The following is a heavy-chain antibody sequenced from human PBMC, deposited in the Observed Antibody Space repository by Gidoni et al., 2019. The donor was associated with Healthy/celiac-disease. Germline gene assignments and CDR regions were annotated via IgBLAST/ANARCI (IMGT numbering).Heavy chain of an antibody. CDR2: SYTSGST. D-gene: IGHD4-17*01. CDR3: ARASAPVTTADWFDP. J-gene: IGHJ5*02. Sequence: QVQLQESGPGLVKPSQPLSLTCTVSGGSLSSGSYYWSWIRQPAGKGLEWIGRSYTSGSTNYNPSLKSRVTISVDTSKNQFSLKLSSVTAADTAVYYCARASAPVTTADWFDPWGQGTLVTVSS. V-gene: IGHV4-61*02. CDR1: GGSLSSGSYY.